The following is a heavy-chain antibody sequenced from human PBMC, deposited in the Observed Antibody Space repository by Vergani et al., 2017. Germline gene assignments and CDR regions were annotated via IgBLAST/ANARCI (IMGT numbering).Heavy chain of an antibody. CDR3: ARDYSSAWKGFDY. CDR1: GGSISSGSYY. Sequence: QVQLQESGPGLVKPSQTLSLTCTVSGGSISSGSYYWSWIRQPAGKGLEWIGRIYTSGSTNYNPSLKSRVTISVDTSKNQFSLKLSSVTAADTAVYYCARDYSSAWKGFDYWGQGTLVTVSS. CDR2: IYTSGST. V-gene: IGHV4-61*02. J-gene: IGHJ4*02. D-gene: IGHD6-19*01.